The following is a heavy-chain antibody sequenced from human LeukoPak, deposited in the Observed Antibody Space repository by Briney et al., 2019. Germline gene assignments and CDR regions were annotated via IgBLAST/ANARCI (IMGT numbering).Heavy chain of an antibody. Sequence: GGSLRLSCAASGFTFSSYGMHWVRQAPGKGLEWVAFIRYDGSDKFYADSVKGRFTNSRDNFKSTLYLQMNSLRAGDTAVYYCAKDLGNHVSPSLDAFDIWGQGTMDTVSS. CDR1: GFTFSSYG. D-gene: IGHD1-14*01. CDR3: AKDLGNHVSPSLDAFDI. J-gene: IGHJ3*02. CDR2: IRYDGSDK. V-gene: IGHV3-30*02.